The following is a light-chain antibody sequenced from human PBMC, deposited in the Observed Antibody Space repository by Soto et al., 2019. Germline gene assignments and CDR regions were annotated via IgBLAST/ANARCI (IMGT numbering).Light chain of an antibody. J-gene: IGKJ2*01. CDR1: QDISNY. CDR3: QHYDNLPHT. Sequence: DIQMTQSPSSLSASVGDRVTITCQASQDISNYLSWSQHKPGKPPKLLIYEASSLQTGVPSRFSGSGSGTHFTFTISSLQPEDIATYYCQHYDNLPHTFGRGTKLEIK. V-gene: IGKV1-33*01. CDR2: EAS.